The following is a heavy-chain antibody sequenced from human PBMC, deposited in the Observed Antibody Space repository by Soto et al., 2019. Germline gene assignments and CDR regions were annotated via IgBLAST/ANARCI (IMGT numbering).Heavy chain of an antibody. J-gene: IGHJ4*02. CDR2: IYWDNDK. CDR1: GFSLSTSGLG. V-gene: IGHV2-5*02. CDR3: ARRPCSGGNCYPFDY. D-gene: IGHD2-15*01. Sequence: QITLKESGPTVVKPTQTLTLTCTFSGFSLSTSGLGVGWIRQSPGKALEWLALIYWDNDKRYSPSLKSRLTITKDTSKNQVVLTMTDMDPVDTATYYCARRPCSGGNCYPFDYWGQGTLVTVSS.